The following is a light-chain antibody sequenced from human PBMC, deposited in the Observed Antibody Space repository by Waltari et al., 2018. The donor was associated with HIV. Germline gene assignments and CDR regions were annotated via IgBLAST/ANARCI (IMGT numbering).Light chain of an antibody. Sequence: QSALTQPASVSGSPGQSITISCTGTSSDIGGYNYVSWHQHHPGRAPKLIIFEVSNRPSGVSIRFSGSKAGNTASLIISGLLAEDDADYYCSSYTSGTTWVFGGGTKLTVL. CDR2: EVS. J-gene: IGLJ3*02. CDR1: SSDIGGYNY. V-gene: IGLV2-14*01. CDR3: SSYTSGTTWV.